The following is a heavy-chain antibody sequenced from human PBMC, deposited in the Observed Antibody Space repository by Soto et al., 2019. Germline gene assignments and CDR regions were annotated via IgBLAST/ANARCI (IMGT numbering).Heavy chain of an antibody. CDR1: GFTVSSNY. Sequence: GGSLRLSCAASGFTVSSNYMSWVRQAPGKGLEWVSVIYSGGSTYYADSVKGRFTISRDNSKNTLYLQMNSLRAEDTAVYYCARESYYDSSGYSNWGQGTLVTVSS. J-gene: IGHJ4*02. CDR3: ARESYYDSSGYSN. V-gene: IGHV3-53*01. CDR2: IYSGGST. D-gene: IGHD3-22*01.